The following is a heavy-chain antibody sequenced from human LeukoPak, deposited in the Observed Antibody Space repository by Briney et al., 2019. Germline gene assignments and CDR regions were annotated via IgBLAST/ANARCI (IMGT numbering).Heavy chain of an antibody. Sequence: PSETLSLTCTVSGGSISSGSYYWSWIRQPAGKGLEWIGRIYTSGSTNYNPSLESRVTISVDTSKNQFSLKLSSVTAADTAVYYCARGLKYYYDSSGYTQNAGYFDYWGQGTLVTVSS. CDR2: IYTSGST. J-gene: IGHJ4*02. CDR3: ARGLKYYYDSSGYTQNAGYFDY. D-gene: IGHD3-22*01. CDR1: GGSISSGSYY. V-gene: IGHV4-61*02.